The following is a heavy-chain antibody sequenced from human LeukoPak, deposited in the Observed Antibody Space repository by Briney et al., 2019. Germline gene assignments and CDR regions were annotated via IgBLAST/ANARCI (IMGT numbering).Heavy chain of an antibody. V-gene: IGHV3-21*01. CDR2: ISTSSSYA. CDR3: ATTRDGYKRDALDI. Sequence: GGSLRLSCAASGFVFSNSGMIWVRQAPGKGLEWVSSISTSSSYAYYADSVKGRFTISRDNAKNSLYLQMNSLRAEDTAVYYCATTRDGYKRDALDIWGQGTMVTVSS. CDR1: GFVFSNSG. D-gene: IGHD5-12*01. J-gene: IGHJ3*02.